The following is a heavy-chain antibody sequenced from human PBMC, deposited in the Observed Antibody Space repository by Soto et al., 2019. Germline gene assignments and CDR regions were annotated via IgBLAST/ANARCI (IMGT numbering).Heavy chain of an antibody. J-gene: IGHJ4*02. D-gene: IGHD4-17*01. Sequence: QVQLQESGPGLVKPSQTLSLTCTVSGGSISSGGYYWSWIRQHPGKGLEWIGYIYYSGSTYYNPSLKRRVTISVDTSKNQFSLKLSSVTAADTAVYYCAREGGPMTTVTHPDLWGQGTLVTVSS. CDR3: AREGGPMTTVTHPDL. CDR2: IYYSGST. CDR1: GGSISSGGYY. V-gene: IGHV4-31*03.